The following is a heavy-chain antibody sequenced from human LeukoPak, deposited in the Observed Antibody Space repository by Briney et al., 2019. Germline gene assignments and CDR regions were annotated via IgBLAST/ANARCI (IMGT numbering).Heavy chain of an antibody. CDR1: GFTFSSYE. D-gene: IGHD3-22*01. V-gene: IGHV3-48*03. Sequence: GGSLRLSXAASGFTFSSYEMNWVRQAPGKGLEWVSYISSSGSTIYYADSVKGRFTISRDNAKNSLYLQMNSLRAEDTAVYYCARDQWSAYYYDSSGYLFDYWGQGTLVTVSS. CDR3: ARDQWSAYYYDSSGYLFDY. J-gene: IGHJ4*02. CDR2: ISSSGSTI.